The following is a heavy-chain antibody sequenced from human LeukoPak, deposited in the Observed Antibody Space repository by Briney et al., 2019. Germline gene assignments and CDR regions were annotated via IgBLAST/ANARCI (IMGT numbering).Heavy chain of an antibody. J-gene: IGHJ4*02. CDR1: GFTFSSYA. V-gene: IGHV3-30-3*01. Sequence: PGGSLRLSCAASGFTFSSYAMHWVRQAPGKGLEWVAVISYDGSNKYYAGSVKGRFTFSRDNSKNTLYLQMNSLRAEDTAVYYCARDLVTLVVPAAGLFDYWGQGTLVTVSS. D-gene: IGHD2-2*01. CDR3: ARDLVTLVVPAAGLFDY. CDR2: ISYDGSNK.